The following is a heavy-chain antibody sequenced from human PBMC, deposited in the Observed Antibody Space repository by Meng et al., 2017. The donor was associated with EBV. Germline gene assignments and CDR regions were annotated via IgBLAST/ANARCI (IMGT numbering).Heavy chain of an antibody. CDR2: FLPTLGAP. V-gene: IGHV1-69*01. CDR1: GAPFRNYA. D-gene: IGHD3-10*01. Sequence: QWVPVAVQFKNPGSSVNVSCKTSGAPFRNYAISWVRQAPGQGLEWLGGFLPTLGAPNYAQKFHGRVSITADESTSTHYMDLSSLRSEDTAVYYCASESGRGYTPDYWGQGTLVTVSS. J-gene: IGHJ4*02. CDR3: ASESGRGYTPDY.